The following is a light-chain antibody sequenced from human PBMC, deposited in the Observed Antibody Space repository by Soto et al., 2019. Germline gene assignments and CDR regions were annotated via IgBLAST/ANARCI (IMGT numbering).Light chain of an antibody. CDR3: QQYTTSPLT. CDR1: QSVSNNY. CDR2: DTS. V-gene: IGKV3-20*01. Sequence: EIVLTQSPGTLSLSPGERATLSCRASQSVSNNYLAWYQQKPGQAPRLVMYDTSSRATGIPDRFSATGSGTDFSLTISRLEPEDFAVYYCQQYTTSPLTFGQGTKVHIK. J-gene: IGKJ1*01.